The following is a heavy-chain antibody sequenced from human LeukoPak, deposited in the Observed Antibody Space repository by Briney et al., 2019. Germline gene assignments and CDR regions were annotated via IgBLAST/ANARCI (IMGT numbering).Heavy chain of an antibody. Sequence: SETLSLTCAVYGGSFSGYYWSWIRQPPGKGLEWIGEINHSGSTNYSPSLKSRVTISVDTSKNQFSLKLSSVTAADTAVYYCARCTHYYYYMDVWGKGTTVTISS. CDR1: GGSFSGYY. CDR3: ARCTHYYYYMDV. V-gene: IGHV4-34*01. J-gene: IGHJ6*03. CDR2: INHSGST.